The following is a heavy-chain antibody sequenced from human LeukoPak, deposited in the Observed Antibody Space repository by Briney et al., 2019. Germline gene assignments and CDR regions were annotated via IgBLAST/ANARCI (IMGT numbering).Heavy chain of an antibody. D-gene: IGHD1-26*01. CDR2: ITSSGTHI. J-gene: IGHJ6*03. V-gene: IGHV3-21*01. CDR1: GFTFSSFN. Sequence: PGGSLRLSCAASGFTFSSFNMNWVRQAPGKAMEWVSSITSSGTHIFYADSVRGRFTISRDNAKNSLYLQMDSLGPDDTAVYYCARDPYSGNYGAYYYYYMDVWGKGTTVTVSS. CDR3: ARDPYSGNYGAYYYYYMDV.